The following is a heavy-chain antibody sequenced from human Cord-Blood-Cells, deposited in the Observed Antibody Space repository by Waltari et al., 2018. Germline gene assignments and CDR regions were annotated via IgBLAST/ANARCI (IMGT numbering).Heavy chain of an antibody. CDR2: IYHSGST. Sequence: QVQLQESGPGLVKPSETLSLTCTVSGYSISRGYYWGWIRQPPGKGLEWIGSIYHSGSTYSNPSLMSRVTISVDTSKNQFSLKLSSVTAADTAVYYCAWSMGDRNAFDIWGQGTMVTVSS. CDR1: GYSISRGYY. V-gene: IGHV4-38-2*02. D-gene: IGHD3-16*01. J-gene: IGHJ3*02. CDR3: AWSMGDRNAFDI.